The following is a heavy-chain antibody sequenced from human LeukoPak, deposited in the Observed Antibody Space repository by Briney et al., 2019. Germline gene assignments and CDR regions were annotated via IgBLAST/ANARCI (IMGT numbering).Heavy chain of an antibody. Sequence: PSQTLSLTCTVSGGSTSSGGYYWSWIRQHPGKGLEWIGYIYYSGSTYYNPSLKSRVTISVDTSKNQFSLKLSSVTAADTAVYYCARGGYDILTGYSYYFDYWGQGTLVTVSS. CDR2: IYYSGST. J-gene: IGHJ4*02. V-gene: IGHV4-31*03. CDR1: GGSTSSGGYY. D-gene: IGHD3-9*01. CDR3: ARGGYDILTGYSYYFDY.